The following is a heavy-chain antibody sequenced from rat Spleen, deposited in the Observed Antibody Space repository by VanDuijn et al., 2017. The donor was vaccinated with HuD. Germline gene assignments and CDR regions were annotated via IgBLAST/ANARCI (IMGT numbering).Heavy chain of an antibody. CDR2: ISPSGTRT. D-gene: IGHD1-4*01. CDR1: GFTFSNYG. CDR3: ATDAGIPFDY. J-gene: IGHJ2*01. V-gene: IGHV5-19*01. Sequence: EVQLVESGGGLVQPGRSLKLSCVASGFTFSNYGMHWIRQAPTKGLEWVASISPSGTRTSYQDSVKGRFTISRDNAKSTLYLQMDSLRSEDTATYYCATDAGIPFDYWGQGVMVTVSS.